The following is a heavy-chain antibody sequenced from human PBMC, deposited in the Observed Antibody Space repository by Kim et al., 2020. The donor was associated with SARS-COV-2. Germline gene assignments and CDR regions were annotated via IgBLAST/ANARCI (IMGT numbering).Heavy chain of an antibody. CDR3: AREVVAAAEAGGY. V-gene: IGHV4-31*02. D-gene: IGHD6-13*01. Sequence: YNPSRKSRVTISVETSKNQFSLKLSSVTAADTAVYYCAREVVAAAEAGGYWGQGTLVTVSS. J-gene: IGHJ4*02.